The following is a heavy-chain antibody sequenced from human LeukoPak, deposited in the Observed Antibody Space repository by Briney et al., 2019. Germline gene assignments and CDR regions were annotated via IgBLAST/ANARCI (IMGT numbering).Heavy chain of an antibody. CDR2: IYYSGST. CDR3: ASEGYYDSSGYNGAFDI. V-gene: IGHV4-30-4*08. J-gene: IGHJ3*02. Sequence: NPSQTLSLTCTVSGGSISSGDYYWSWIRQPPGKGLEWIGYIYYSGSTYYNPSLKSRVTISVDTSKNQFSLKLSSVTAADTAVYHCASEGYYDSSGYNGAFDIWGQGTMVTVSS. D-gene: IGHD3-22*01. CDR1: GGSISSGDYY.